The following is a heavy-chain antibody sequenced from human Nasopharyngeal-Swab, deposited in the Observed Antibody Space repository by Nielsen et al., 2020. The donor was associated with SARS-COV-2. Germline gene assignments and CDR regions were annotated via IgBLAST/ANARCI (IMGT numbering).Heavy chain of an antibody. D-gene: IGHD3-10*01. CDR3: ARGTYYYGSGSSGLGYYFDY. CDR1: GFTVSSKY. CDR2: IYSGGST. V-gene: IGHV3-53*01. J-gene: IGHJ4*02. Sequence: GESLKLSCAASGFTVSSKYMRWVSQAPGKGLEWVSVIYSGGSTYYADSVKGRFTISRDNSKNTLYLQMNSLRAEDTAVYYCARGTYYYGSGSSGLGYYFDYWGQGTLVTVSS.